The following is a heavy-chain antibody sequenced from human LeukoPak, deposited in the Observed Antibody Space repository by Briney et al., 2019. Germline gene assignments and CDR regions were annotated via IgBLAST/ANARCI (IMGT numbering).Heavy chain of an antibody. CDR3: GRDEDIPTYPNWIDT. CDR2: VSTYTGNT. D-gene: IGHD2-2*03. V-gene: IGHV1-18*01. CDR1: GYNFFNSG. Sequence: WASVKVSCKASGYNFFNSGITWVRQAPGQGPEWIGWVSTYTGNTNYAEKLQSRVTMTTDISTDTAYMELRSLISDDTAVYYCGRDEDIPTYPNWIDTWGQGTLVTVSS. J-gene: IGHJ5*02.